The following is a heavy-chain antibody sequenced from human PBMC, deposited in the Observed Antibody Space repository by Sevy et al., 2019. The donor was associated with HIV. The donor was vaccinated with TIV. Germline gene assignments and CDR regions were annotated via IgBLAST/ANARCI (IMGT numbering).Heavy chain of an antibody. V-gene: IGHV1-24*01. D-gene: IGHD5-12*01. CDR1: GYTLTELS. CDR3: ASSPFSGYDYPRPNYYYYMDV. Sequence: ASVKVSCKVSGYTLTELSMHWVRQAPGKGLEWMGGFDPEDGETIYAQKFQGRVTMTEDTSTDTAYMGLSSLRSEDTAVYYCASSPFSGYDYPRPNYYYYMDVWGKGTTVTVSS. CDR2: FDPEDGET. J-gene: IGHJ6*03.